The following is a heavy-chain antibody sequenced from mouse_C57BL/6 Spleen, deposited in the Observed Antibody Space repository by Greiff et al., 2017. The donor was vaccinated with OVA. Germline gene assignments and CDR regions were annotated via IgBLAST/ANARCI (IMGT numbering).Heavy chain of an antibody. Sequence: EVNVVESGGGLVKPGGSLKLSCAASGFTFSSYTMSWVRQTPEKRLEWVATISGGGGNTYYPDSVKGRFTISRDNAKNTLYLQMSSLRSEDTALYYCARHHYYGSSYFDYWGQGTTLTVSS. CDR3: ARHHYYGSSYFDY. D-gene: IGHD1-1*01. CDR1: GFTFSSYT. J-gene: IGHJ2*01. CDR2: ISGGGGNT. V-gene: IGHV5-9*01.